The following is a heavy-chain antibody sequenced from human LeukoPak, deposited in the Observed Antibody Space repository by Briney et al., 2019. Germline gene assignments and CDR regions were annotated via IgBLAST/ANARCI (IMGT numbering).Heavy chain of an antibody. Sequence: GRSLRLSCAASGFTFDDYAMHWVRHAPGKGLEWVSGISWNSGSIGYADSVKGRFTISRDNAKTSLYLQMNSLRAEDTALYYCAKALYYDSSGCSSFDYWGQGTLVTVSS. CDR2: ISWNSGSI. V-gene: IGHV3-9*01. CDR1: GFTFDDYA. J-gene: IGHJ4*02. CDR3: AKALYYDSSGCSSFDY. D-gene: IGHD3-22*01.